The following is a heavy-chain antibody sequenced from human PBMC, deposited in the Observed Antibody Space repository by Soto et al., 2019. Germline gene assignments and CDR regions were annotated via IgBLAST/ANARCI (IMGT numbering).Heavy chain of an antibody. CDR3: AREWGGISNYGSGMDV. J-gene: IGHJ6*02. Sequence: SETLSLTCTVSGGSISSYYWSWIRQPPGKGLEWIGYIYYSGSTNYNPSLKSRVTISVDTSKNQFSLKLSSVTAADTAVYYCAREWGGISNYGSGMDVWGQGTTVTVSS. D-gene: IGHD3-16*01. CDR2: IYYSGST. V-gene: IGHV4-59*12. CDR1: GGSISSYY.